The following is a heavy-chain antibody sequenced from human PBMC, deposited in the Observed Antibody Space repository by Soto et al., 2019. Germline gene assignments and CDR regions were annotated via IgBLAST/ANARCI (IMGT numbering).Heavy chain of an antibody. CDR3: TTDSTAAGYYYYYGMDV. J-gene: IGHJ6*02. D-gene: IGHD6-13*01. CDR1: GFTFSNAW. CDR2: IKSKTDGGTT. V-gene: IGHV3-15*07. Sequence: GGSLRLSCAASGFTFSNAWMNWVRQAPGKGLEWVGHIKSKTDGGTTDYAAPVKGRFTISRDDSKNTLYLQMNSLKTEDTAVYYCTTDSTAAGYYYYYGMDVWGQGTTVTVSS.